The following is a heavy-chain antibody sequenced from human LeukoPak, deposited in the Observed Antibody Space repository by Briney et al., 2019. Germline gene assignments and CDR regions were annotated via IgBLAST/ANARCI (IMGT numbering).Heavy chain of an antibody. Sequence: NSSETLSLTCTVSGVSISSYYWSWIRQPAGKGLEWIGRIHTSGSTNYNPSLKSRVTMSVDTSKNQFSLKLSSVTAADTAVYYCARDTYYYDSSGYYYFDYWGQGTLVTVSS. D-gene: IGHD3-22*01. CDR2: IHTSGST. V-gene: IGHV4-4*07. J-gene: IGHJ4*02. CDR1: GVSISSYY. CDR3: ARDTYYYDSSGYYYFDY.